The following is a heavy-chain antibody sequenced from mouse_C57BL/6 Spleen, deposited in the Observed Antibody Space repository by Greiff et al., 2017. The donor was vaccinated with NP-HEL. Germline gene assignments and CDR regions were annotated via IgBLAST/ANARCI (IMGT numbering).Heavy chain of an antibody. V-gene: IGHV1-58*01. Sequence: EVMLVESGAELVRPGSSVKMSCKTSGYTFTSYGINWVKQRPGQGLEWIGYIYIGNGYTEYNEKFKGKATLTSDTSSSTAYMQLSSLTSEDSAIYYWARYSNYPEYYFDYWGQGTTRTVSS. J-gene: IGHJ2*01. CDR2: IYIGNGYT. CDR1: GYTFTSYG. CDR3: ARYSNYPEYYFDY. D-gene: IGHD2-5*01.